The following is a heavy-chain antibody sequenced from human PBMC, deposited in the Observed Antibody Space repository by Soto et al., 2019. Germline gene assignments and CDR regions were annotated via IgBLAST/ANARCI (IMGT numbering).Heavy chain of an antibody. V-gene: IGHV3-23*01. J-gene: IGHJ4*02. CDR1: GFTFSSYA. D-gene: IGHD4-17*01. CDR2: ISGSGGST. Sequence: GGSLRLSCAASGFTFSSYAMSWVRQAPGKGLEWVSAISGSGGSTYYADSVKGRFTISRDNSKNTLYLQMNSLRAEDTAVYYWAKCKVYGDCVIDYWGQGTLVTVSS. CDR3: AKCKVYGDCVIDY.